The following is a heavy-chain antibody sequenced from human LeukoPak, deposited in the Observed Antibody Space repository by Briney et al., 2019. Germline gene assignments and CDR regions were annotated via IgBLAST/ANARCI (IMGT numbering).Heavy chain of an antibody. CDR3: ARGIHSGSYYFGEYYFDY. V-gene: IGHV1-3*01. CDR2: INAGNGNT. CDR1: GYTFTSYA. Sequence: GSVKVSCKASGYTFTSYAMHWVRRAPGQRLEWMGWINAGNGNTKYSQKFQGRVTITRDTSASTAYMELSSLRSEDTAVYYCARGIHSGSYYFGEYYFDYWGQGTLVTVSS. D-gene: IGHD1-26*01. J-gene: IGHJ4*02.